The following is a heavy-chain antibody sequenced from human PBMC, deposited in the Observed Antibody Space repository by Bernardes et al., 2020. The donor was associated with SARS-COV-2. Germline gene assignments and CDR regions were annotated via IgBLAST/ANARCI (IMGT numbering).Heavy chain of an antibody. Sequence: ASVKVSCKASGYTFTSYGISWVRQAPGQGLEWMGWISAYNGNTNYAQKLQGRVTMTTDTSTSTAYMELRSLRSDDTAVYYCARDPMITFGGVSGSLWYYYGMGVWGQGTTVTVSS. CDR3: ARDPMITFGGVSGSLWYYYGMGV. D-gene: IGHD3-16*01. V-gene: IGHV1-18*04. CDR2: ISAYNGNT. CDR1: GYTFTSYG. J-gene: IGHJ6*02.